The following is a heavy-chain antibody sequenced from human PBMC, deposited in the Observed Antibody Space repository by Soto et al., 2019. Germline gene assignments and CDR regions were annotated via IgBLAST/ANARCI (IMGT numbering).Heavy chain of an antibody. J-gene: IGHJ6*02. CDR1: GFTFSSYA. CDR2: ISYDGSNK. D-gene: IGHD2-15*01. V-gene: IGHV3-30-3*01. Sequence: GGSLRLSCAASGFTFSSYAMHWVRQAPGKGPEWVAGISYDGSNKYYADSVKGRFIISRDNSKNTLYLEMNSLRAEDTAVYYCAKDKGPSVGATPGYYYQGLDVWGQGTTVTVSS. CDR3: AKDKGPSVGATPGYYYQGLDV.